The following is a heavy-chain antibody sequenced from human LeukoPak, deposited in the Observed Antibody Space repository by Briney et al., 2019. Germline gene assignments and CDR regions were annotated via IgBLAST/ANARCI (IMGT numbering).Heavy chain of an antibody. V-gene: IGHV4-4*02. CDR3: ARDLVSEGFGELLIDY. CDR1: GGSISSSNW. J-gene: IGHJ4*02. D-gene: IGHD3-10*01. CDR2: IYHSGST. Sequence: PSGTLSLTCAVSGGSISSSNWWSWVRQPPGKGLEWIGEIYHSGSTNYNPSLKSRVTISVDKPKNQSSLKLSSVTAADTAVYYCARDLVSEGFGELLIDYWGQGTLVTVSS.